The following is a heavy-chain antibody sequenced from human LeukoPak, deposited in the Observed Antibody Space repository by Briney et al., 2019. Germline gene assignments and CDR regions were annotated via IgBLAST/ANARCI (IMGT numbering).Heavy chain of an antibody. V-gene: IGHV4-59*01. D-gene: IGHD5-18*01. Sequence: SETLSLTCAVYGGSFTDFYWIWIRQPPGKGLEWIGYKYYSGSTRYNSSLRSRLTISLDSSKNQFSLRLTSVTAADTAVYYCARGRSYGFDFDSWGPGTLVIVSS. CDR1: GGSFTDFY. CDR2: KYYSGST. J-gene: IGHJ4*02. CDR3: ARGRSYGFDFDS.